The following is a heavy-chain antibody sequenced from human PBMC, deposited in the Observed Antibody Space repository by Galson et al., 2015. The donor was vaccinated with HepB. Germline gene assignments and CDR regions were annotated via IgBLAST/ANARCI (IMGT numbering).Heavy chain of an antibody. CDR1: GFTFSSYW. J-gene: IGHJ5*02. V-gene: IGHV3-7*03. D-gene: IGHD5-12*01. CDR2: IKQDGSEK. CDR3: ARGGYWHSGYDKGWFDP. Sequence: SLRLSCAASGFTFSSYWMSWVRQAPGKGLEWVANIKQDGSEKYYVEYAKRRFTISRDNAKNTLYLHMNSLRAEDTAVYYCARGGYWHSGYDKGWFDPWGQGTLVTVSS.